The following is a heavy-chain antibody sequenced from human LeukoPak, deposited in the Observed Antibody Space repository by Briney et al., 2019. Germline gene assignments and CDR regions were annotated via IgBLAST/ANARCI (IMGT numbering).Heavy chain of an antibody. Sequence: PSETLSLTCTVSGGSISSYYWSWIRQPPGKGLEWIGYIYYSGSTNYNPSLKSRVTISVDTSKNQFSLKLSSVTAADTAVYYCARLDILTGYYISYWGQGTLVTVSS. CDR3: ARLDILTGYYISY. V-gene: IGHV4-59*08. CDR2: IYYSGST. J-gene: IGHJ4*02. CDR1: GGSISSYY. D-gene: IGHD3-9*01.